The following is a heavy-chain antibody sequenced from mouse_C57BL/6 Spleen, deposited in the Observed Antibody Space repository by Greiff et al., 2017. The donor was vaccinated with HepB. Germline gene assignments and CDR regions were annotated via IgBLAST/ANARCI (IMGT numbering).Heavy chain of an antibody. CDR3: ARKDYGSSYRYFDV. Sequence: VQLQQSGAELVRPGTSVKMSCKASGYTFTNYWIGWAKQRPGHGLEWIGDIYPGGGYTNYNEKFKGKATLTADKSSSTAYMQFNRLPSEDSAIYSCARKDYGSSYRYFDVWGTGTTVTVSS. CDR1: GYTFTNYW. V-gene: IGHV1-63*01. J-gene: IGHJ1*03. D-gene: IGHD1-1*01. CDR2: IYPGGGYT.